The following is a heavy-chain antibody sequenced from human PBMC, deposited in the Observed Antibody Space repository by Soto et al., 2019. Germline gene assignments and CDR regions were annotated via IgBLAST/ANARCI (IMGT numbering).Heavy chain of an antibody. V-gene: IGHV3-48*02. CDR3: ARGGWCGDSSLLNYFDP. D-gene: IGHD3-10*01. J-gene: IGHJ5*02. CDR1: RFTFSNYG. CDR2: ISNSRSTI. Sequence: EVQLVESGGGLIQPGGSLRLSCAASRFTFSNYGMNWVRQAPGKGLEWVSFISNSRSTIYYADSVKGRFTISRDNAKNSLYLEMNSLRDEDTAVYYCARGGWCGDSSLLNYFDPWGQGTLVTVSS.